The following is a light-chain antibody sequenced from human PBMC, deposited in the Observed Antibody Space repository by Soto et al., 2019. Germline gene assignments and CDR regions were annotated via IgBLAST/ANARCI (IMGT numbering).Light chain of an antibody. CDR3: QKYGSYPWA. Sequence: DIRLTQSPSTLSAAVGDRVTITCRASQSIAIWLAWYHQKPGKAPKALIYDASRLESGVPSRFSGSGSGTEFTLTISSLQPDDFATYYCQKYGSYPWAFGQGTRVEVK. J-gene: IGKJ1*01. V-gene: IGKV1-5*01. CDR1: QSIAIW. CDR2: DAS.